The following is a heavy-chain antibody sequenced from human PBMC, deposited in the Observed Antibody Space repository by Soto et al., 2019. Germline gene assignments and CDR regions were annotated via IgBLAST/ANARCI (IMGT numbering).Heavy chain of an antibody. CDR2: IYYSGST. D-gene: IGHD1-7*01. Sequence: LSQNLSLTSTVSGASVSSSSYYWGWIRQPPGKGLEWIGSIYYSGSTYYNPSLKSRVTISVDTSKNQFSLKLSSVTAADTAVYYCARLNAGTTYYYYGMDVWGQGTTVT. CDR3: ARLNAGTTYYYYGMDV. J-gene: IGHJ6*02. CDR1: GASVSSSSYY. V-gene: IGHV4-39*01.